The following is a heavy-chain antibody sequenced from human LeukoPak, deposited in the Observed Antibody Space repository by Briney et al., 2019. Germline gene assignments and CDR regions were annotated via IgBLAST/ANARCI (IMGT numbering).Heavy chain of an antibody. D-gene: IGHD3-22*01. V-gene: IGHV3-21*04. CDR1: GFTFSSYS. Sequence: GGSLRLSCAASGFTFSSYSMNWVRQAPGKGLEWVSSISSSSTYILYADSVKGRFTISRDNSKNTLYLQMNSLRAEDTAVYYCAKDSSGYSDYFDYWGQGTLVTVSS. J-gene: IGHJ4*02. CDR3: AKDSSGYSDYFDY. CDR2: ISSSSTYI.